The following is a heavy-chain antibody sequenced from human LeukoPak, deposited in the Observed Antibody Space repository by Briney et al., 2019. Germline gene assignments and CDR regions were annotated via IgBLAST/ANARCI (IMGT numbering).Heavy chain of an antibody. CDR1: DGSIRSIGYY. CDR3: ARVGSRVALRQIPTAFDP. V-gene: IGHV4-39*07. CDR2: IYSSGST. D-gene: IGHD3-10*01. J-gene: IGHJ5*02. Sequence: PSETLSLTCTVSDGSIRSIGYYWGWIRQAQGKGREGIVNIYSSGSTYYNPSRMSRVTISASKAKNQFSLMMNAVTAADTAVYYCARVGSRVALRQIPTAFDPWGQGTLVIVSS.